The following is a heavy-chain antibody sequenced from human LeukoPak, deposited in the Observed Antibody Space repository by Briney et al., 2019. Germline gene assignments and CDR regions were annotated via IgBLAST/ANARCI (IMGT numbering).Heavy chain of an antibody. V-gene: IGHV3-53*01. CDR2: IYSGGST. D-gene: IGHD3-10*01. J-gene: IGHJ6*02. CDR1: GFTVSSNY. CDR3: ARDQGSYYGSGSPYYYYYGMDV. Sequence: GGSLRLSCAASGFTVSSNYMSWVRQAPGKGLEWVSVIYSGGSTYYADSVKGRFTISRDNSKNTLYLQMNSLRAEDTAVYYCARDQGSYYGSGSPYYYYYGMDVWGQGTTVTVSS.